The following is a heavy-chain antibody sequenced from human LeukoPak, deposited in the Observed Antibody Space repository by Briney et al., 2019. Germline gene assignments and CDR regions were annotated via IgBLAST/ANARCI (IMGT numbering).Heavy chain of an antibody. V-gene: IGHV3-21*01. D-gene: IGHD5-12*01. CDR2: ISSSSSHI. CDR3: ARDMRGYSGYDSSLSDY. Sequence: GGSLRLSCAASGFTFSSYSMNWVRQAPGKGLEWVSSISSSSSHIYYADSVKGRFTISRDNAKNSLYLQMNSLRAEDTAVYYCARDMRGYSGYDSSLSDYWGQGTLVTVSS. CDR1: GFTFSSYS. J-gene: IGHJ4*02.